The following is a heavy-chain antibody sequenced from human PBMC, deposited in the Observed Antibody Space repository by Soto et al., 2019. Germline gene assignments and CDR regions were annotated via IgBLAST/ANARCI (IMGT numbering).Heavy chain of an antibody. CDR2: ISGSGGRT. CDR3: AKHAEDYGDSRVDY. CDR1: GFTFSSYA. Sequence: GWSLRLSCAASGFTFSSYAMSWVRQAPGKGLEWVSGISGSGGRTYYADSVKGRFTISRDNSKNTLSLQMNGLRAEDTAVYYCAKHAEDYGDSRVDYWGQGTLVTVSS. D-gene: IGHD4-17*01. J-gene: IGHJ4*02. V-gene: IGHV3-23*01.